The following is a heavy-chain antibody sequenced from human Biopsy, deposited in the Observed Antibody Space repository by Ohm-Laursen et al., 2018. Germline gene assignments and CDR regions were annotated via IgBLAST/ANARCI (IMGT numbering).Heavy chain of an antibody. D-gene: IGHD3-3*01. CDR2: INPMFGTA. Sequence: GASVKVSCKASGATFSNYAINWLRQAPGQGLEWMGGINPMFGTAKYAQRFQGRVTITADKSTSTADMELSSLRSDDTAVYYCARSFGVVINFEHNWFDPGAREPWSPSPQ. CDR1: GATFSNYA. V-gene: IGHV1-69*06. J-gene: IGHJ5*02. CDR3: ARSFGVVINFEHNWFDP.